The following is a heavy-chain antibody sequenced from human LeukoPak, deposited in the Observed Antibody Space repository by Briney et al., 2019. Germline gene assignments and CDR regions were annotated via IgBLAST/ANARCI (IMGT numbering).Heavy chain of an antibody. D-gene: IGHD3-16*01. J-gene: IGHJ2*01. CDR2: IGGSGGTT. CDR1: GFTFSSYV. CDR3: AKGGGNWYFDL. Sequence: PGGSLRLSCAASGFTFSSYVMSWVRQAPGKGLEWVSVIGGSGGTTYYADSVKGRFTISRDNSKNTLYLQMNSLRAEDTAVYYCAKGGGNWYFDLWGRGTLVTVSS. V-gene: IGHV3-23*01.